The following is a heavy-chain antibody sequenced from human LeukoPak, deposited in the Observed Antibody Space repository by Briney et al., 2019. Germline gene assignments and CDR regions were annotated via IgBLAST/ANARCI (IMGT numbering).Heavy chain of an antibody. CDR2: FDPEDGET. V-gene: IGHV1-24*01. Sequence: ASVKDSCKVSGYTLTELSMHWVRQAPGKGLEWMGGFDPEDGETIYAQKFQGRVTMTEDTSTDTAYMELSSLRSEDTAVYYCATDGPYTAMVKGGDYWGQGTLVTVSS. D-gene: IGHD5-18*01. CDR3: ATDGPYTAMVKGGDY. J-gene: IGHJ4*02. CDR1: GYTLTELS.